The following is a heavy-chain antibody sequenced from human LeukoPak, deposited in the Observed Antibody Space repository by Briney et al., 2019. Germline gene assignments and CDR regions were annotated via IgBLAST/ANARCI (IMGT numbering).Heavy chain of an antibody. J-gene: IGHJ6*03. V-gene: IGHV3-23*01. CDR1: GFTFSSYA. CDR3: AKALTIFGVAPYYYMDV. Sequence: PGGSLRLSCAASGFTFSSYAMSWVRQAPGKGLEWVSAISGSGGSTYYADSVKGRFTISRDNSKNTLYLQMNSLRAEDTAVYYCAKALTIFGVAPYYYMDVWGKGTTVTVS. D-gene: IGHD3-3*01. CDR2: ISGSGGST.